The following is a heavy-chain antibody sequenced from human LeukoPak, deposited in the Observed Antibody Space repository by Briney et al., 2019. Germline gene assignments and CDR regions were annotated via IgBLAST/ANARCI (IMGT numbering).Heavy chain of an antibody. D-gene: IGHD1-26*01. CDR3: VRGRWISGSYYNFDY. J-gene: IGHJ4*02. Sequence: PSETLSLTCSVSGASISSGSNYWGWIRQPPGKTLEWIGSIYSSGSTYYNPSLKGRVIIIIDTPKNHFSLTLSSVTAADTAVYHCVRGRWISGSYYNFDYWGQGTLVTVSS. V-gene: IGHV4-39*07. CDR2: IYSSGST. CDR1: GASISSGSNY.